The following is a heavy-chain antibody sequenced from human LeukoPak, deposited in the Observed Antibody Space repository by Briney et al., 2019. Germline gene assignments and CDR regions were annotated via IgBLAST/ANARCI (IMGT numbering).Heavy chain of an antibody. V-gene: IGHV3-21*01. CDR1: GFTLSNYD. D-gene: IGHD2-2*01. CDR2: ISTSSRYI. Sequence: PGGSLRLSCAASGFTLSNYDMNWVRQAPGKGLEWVSSISTSSRYIYYKDSVRGRFTISRDDAKNSLCLEMNSLRAEDTAVYYCARADCSSSTCYLRRSWFGPWGQGTLVTVSS. J-gene: IGHJ5*02. CDR3: ARADCSSSTCYLRRSWFGP.